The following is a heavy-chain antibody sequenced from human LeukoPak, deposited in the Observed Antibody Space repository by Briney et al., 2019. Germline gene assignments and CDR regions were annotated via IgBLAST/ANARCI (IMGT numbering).Heavy chain of an antibody. V-gene: IGHV3-7*01. Sequence: GGSLRLSCAVSGFSFDTYWMTWVRQAPGKGLEWVANIKQDGSEKYYVDSVKGRFTISRDNAKNSLYLQMNSLRAEDTAVYYCARGGMTTVTPRSGYWGQGTLVTVSS. D-gene: IGHD4-11*01. J-gene: IGHJ4*02. CDR3: ARGGMTTVTPRSGY. CDR1: GFSFDTYW. CDR2: IKQDGSEK.